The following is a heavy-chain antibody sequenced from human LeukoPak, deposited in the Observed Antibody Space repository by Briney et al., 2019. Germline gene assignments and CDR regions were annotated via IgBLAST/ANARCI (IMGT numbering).Heavy chain of an antibody. Sequence: PGRSLRLSCAASGFTFDDYAMHWVRQAPGKGLEWVSRISWNGGIIDYADSVRGRFTISRGNVKNSVYLHMNSLRAEDTAVYFCARGPFYDIQLEDWGQGTLVSVSS. CDR3: ARGPFYDIQLED. CDR2: ISWNGGII. CDR1: GFTFDDYA. D-gene: IGHD3-9*01. V-gene: IGHV3-9*01. J-gene: IGHJ4*02.